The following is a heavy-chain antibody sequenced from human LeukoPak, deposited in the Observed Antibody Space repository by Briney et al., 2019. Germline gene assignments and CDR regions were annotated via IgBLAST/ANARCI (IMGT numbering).Heavy chain of an antibody. J-gene: IGHJ4*02. CDR1: TLTFSSYE. D-gene: IGHD5-12*01. CDR2: ISRSGSTI. Sequence: GGSLRLSCAASTLTFSSYEMNWVRQAPGKGLEWISYISRSGSTIYYADSVKGRFTVSRDNAKNSLYLQMNSLRAEDTAVYYCASGYDLPYWGQGTLVTVSS. CDR3: ASGYDLPY. V-gene: IGHV3-48*03.